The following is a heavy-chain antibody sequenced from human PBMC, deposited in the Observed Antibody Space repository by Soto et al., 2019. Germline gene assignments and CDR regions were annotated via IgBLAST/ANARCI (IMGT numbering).Heavy chain of an antibody. Sequence: ASVKVSCKASGYTFTSYGISWVRQAPGQGLEWMGWISAYNGNTNYAQKLQGRVTMTTDTSTSTAYMELRSLRSDDTAVYYCARVAIHYDSRGHGSPYFDYWGQGTLVTVSS. CDR1: GYTFTSYG. V-gene: IGHV1-18*01. CDR2: ISAYNGNT. CDR3: ARVAIHYDSRGHGSPYFDY. D-gene: IGHD3-22*01. J-gene: IGHJ4*02.